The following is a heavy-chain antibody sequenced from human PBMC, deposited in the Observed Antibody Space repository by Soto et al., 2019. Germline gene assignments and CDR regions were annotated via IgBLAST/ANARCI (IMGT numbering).Heavy chain of an antibody. J-gene: IGHJ6*02. V-gene: IGHV2-70*01. CDR2: IDWDDEK. CDR3: ARALRFYGDYSKGYYYYGMDV. Sequence: SGPTLVNPTHTLTLTCTFSGFSLSTSGMCVSWIRQPPGKALEWLALIDWDDEKYYSTSLKTRLTISKDTAKNQGVLTMTNMDPVDTATYYCARALRFYGDYSKGYYYYGMDVWGQGPTGTVS. D-gene: IGHD4-17*01. CDR1: GFSLSTSGMC.